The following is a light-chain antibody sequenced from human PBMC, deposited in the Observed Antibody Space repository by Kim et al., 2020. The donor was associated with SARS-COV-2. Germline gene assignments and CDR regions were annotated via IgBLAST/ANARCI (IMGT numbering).Light chain of an antibody. CDR1: QDISNY. J-gene: IGKJ1*01. Sequence: ASVGDRVTTRCRARQDISNYLAWFQLKPGKAPKLLIYAASALQPGVPYRFSGSGSGTDFTLTVTSLQPEDVATYYCQKCDSAPWTFGQGTKVDIK. V-gene: IGKV1-27*01. CDR3: QKCDSAPWT. CDR2: AAS.